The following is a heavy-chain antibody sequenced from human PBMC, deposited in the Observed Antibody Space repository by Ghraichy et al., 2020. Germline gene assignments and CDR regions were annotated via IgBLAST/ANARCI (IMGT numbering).Heavy chain of an antibody. CDR2: IWYDGSNK. J-gene: IGHJ5*02. V-gene: IGHV3-33*01. CDR3: ARDGGGGLNWFDP. Sequence: LRLSCAASGFTFSSYGMHWVRQAPGKGLEWVAVIWYDGSNKYYADSVKGRFTISRDNSKNTLYLQMNSLRAEDTAVYYCARDGGGGLNWFDPWGQGTLVTVSS. D-gene: IGHD3-16*01. CDR1: GFTFSSYG.